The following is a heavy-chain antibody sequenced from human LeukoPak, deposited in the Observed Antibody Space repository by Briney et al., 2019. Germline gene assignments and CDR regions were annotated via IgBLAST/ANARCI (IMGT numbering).Heavy chain of an antibody. D-gene: IGHD2-2*01. Sequence: PGGSLRLSCAASGFTFSSYSMNWVRQAPGKGLEWVSSISSSSSYIYYADSVKGRFTISRDNAKNSLYLQMNSLRAEDTAVYYCASLIVVVPAAIRPFDYWGQGTLVTVSS. CDR1: GFTFSSYS. V-gene: IGHV3-21*01. CDR3: ASLIVVVPAAIRPFDY. J-gene: IGHJ4*02. CDR2: ISSSSSYI.